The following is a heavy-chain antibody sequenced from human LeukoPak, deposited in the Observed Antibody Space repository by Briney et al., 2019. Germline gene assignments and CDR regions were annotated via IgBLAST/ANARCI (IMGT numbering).Heavy chain of an antibody. J-gene: IGHJ4*02. CDR1: GGSISGSY. CDR2: IYYSGST. CDR3: ARHGDYASTTYDFDY. Sequence: PSETLSLTCTVSGGSISGSYWSWIRQPPGKGLERIGYIYYSGSTNYNPSLGSRVTISVDTSKNQFSLKLSSVTAADTAVYYCARHGDYASTTYDFDYWGQGTLVTVSS. D-gene: IGHD2/OR15-2a*01. V-gene: IGHV4-59*08.